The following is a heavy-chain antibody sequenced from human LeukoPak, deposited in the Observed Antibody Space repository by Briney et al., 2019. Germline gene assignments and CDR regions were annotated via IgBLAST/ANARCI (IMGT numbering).Heavy chain of an antibody. V-gene: IGHV7-4-1*02. Sequence: ASVKVSCKASGYTFTGYYMHWVRQAPGQGLEWMGWINTNTGNLTYAQGFTGRFVFSLDTSVSTAYLQISSLKAEDTAVYYCARAPGGARRATIDYWGQGTLVTVSS. D-gene: IGHD1-1*01. J-gene: IGHJ4*02. CDR1: GYTFTGYY. CDR3: ARAPGGARRATIDY. CDR2: INTNTGNL.